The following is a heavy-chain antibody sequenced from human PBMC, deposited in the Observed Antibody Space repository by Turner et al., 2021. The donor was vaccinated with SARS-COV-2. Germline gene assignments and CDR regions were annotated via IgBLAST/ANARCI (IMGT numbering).Heavy chain of an antibody. V-gene: IGHV3-33*06. Sequence: QVQLVESGGGVVQPGRSLRLSCAASGFTFSRCGMHWVRQAPGKGLEWGAVIWYDGINKYYADSVKGRFTISRDNSKNTLYLQMNRLRAEDTAVYYCAKAGFGYSSGWGYFDYWGQGTLVTVSS. CDR3: AKAGFGYSSGWGYFDY. D-gene: IGHD6-19*01. CDR1: GFTFSRCG. J-gene: IGHJ4*02. CDR2: IWYDGINK.